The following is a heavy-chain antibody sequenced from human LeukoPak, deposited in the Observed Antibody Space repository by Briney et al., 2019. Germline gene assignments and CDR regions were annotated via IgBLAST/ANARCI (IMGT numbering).Heavy chain of an antibody. CDR2: ISGSGGST. V-gene: IGHV3-23*01. CDR3: AKASSGWPYYFVY. Sequence: GGSLRLSCAASGFTFSSYAMSWVRQAPGKGLEWVSAISGSGGSTYYADSVKGRFTISRDNSKNTLFLQMNSLRAEDTAVYYCAKASSGWPYYFVYWGQGSLVTVSS. CDR1: GFTFSSYA. D-gene: IGHD6-19*01. J-gene: IGHJ4*02.